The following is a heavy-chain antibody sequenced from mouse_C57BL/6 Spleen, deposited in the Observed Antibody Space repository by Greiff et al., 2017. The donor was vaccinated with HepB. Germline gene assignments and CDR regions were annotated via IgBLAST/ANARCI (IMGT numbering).Heavy chain of an antibody. Sequence: QVQLQQSGPGLVQPSQSLSITCTVSGFSLTSYGVHWVRQSPGKGLEWLGVIWSGGSTDYNAAFISRLSISKDNSKSQVFFKMNSLQADDTAIYYCARMSYYYGSSSRYFDVWGTGTTVTVSS. CDR1: GFSLTSYG. CDR2: IWSGGST. CDR3: ARMSYYYGSSSRYFDV. D-gene: IGHD1-1*01. V-gene: IGHV2-2*01. J-gene: IGHJ1*03.